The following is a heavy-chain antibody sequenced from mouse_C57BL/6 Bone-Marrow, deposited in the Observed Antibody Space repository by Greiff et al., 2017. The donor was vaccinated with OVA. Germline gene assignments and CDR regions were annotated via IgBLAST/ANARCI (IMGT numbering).Heavy chain of an antibody. J-gene: IGHJ2*01. CDR2: IDPSDSYT. CDR3: ATYSNYEGY. Sequence: QVQLKQPGAELVMPGASVKLSCKASGYTFTSYWMPWVKQRPGQGLEWIGEIDPSDSYTNYNQKFKGKSTLTVDKSSSTAYMQLSSLTSEDSAVYYCATYSNYEGYWGQGTTLTVSS. D-gene: IGHD2-5*01. CDR1: GYTFTSYW. V-gene: IGHV1-69*01.